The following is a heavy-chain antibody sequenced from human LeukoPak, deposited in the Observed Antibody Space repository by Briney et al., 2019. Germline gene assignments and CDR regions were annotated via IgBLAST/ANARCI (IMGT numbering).Heavy chain of an antibody. Sequence: PGRSLRLSCAASGFTFSSYGMHWVRQAPGKGLEWVAVIWYDGSNKYYADSVKGRFTISRDNSKNTLYLQMNSLRAEDTAVYYCARDEGSYGFDHWGQGTLVTVSS. V-gene: IGHV3-33*01. CDR3: ARDEGSYGFDH. CDR2: IWYDGSNK. J-gene: IGHJ4*02. CDR1: GFTFSSYG. D-gene: IGHD5-18*01.